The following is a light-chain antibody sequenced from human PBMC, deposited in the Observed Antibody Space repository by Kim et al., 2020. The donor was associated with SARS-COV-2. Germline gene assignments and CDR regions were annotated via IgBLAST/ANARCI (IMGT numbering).Light chain of an antibody. V-gene: IGKV3-20*01. J-gene: IGKJ4*01. CDR2: ATS. CDR1: PSVASGY. CDR3: QQYGSSPLT. Sequence: PGEGTILPCGAIPSVASGYVAWNQQKSGQAPRLLIFATSSRATGIPDRFSGSGSGTSFTLTINTLEPEDFAVYFCQQYGSSPLTFGGGTKLEIK.